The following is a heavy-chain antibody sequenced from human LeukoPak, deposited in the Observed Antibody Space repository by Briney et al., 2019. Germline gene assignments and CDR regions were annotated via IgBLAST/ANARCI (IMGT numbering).Heavy chain of an antibody. Sequence: SETLSLTRTVYGGCLSSGGHHWSWIRQPPGKGLEWIGYIYYSGSTYYNPSLKSRVSISVDTSKNQFSLTLSSVTAADTAVYYCARGGCGGDCYSSFYNWGQGTLVTVSS. CDR2: IYYSGST. D-gene: IGHD2-21*02. V-gene: IGHV4-31*03. J-gene: IGHJ4*02. CDR3: ARGGCGGDCYSSFYN. CDR1: GGCLSSGGHH.